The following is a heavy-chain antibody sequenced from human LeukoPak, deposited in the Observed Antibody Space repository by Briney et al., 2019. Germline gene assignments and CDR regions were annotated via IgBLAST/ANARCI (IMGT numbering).Heavy chain of an antibody. D-gene: IGHD2-21*01. CDR1: GGTFSSYA. CDR3: ARVTDCGGDCYDY. J-gene: IGHJ4*02. CDR2: IIPIFGTA. Sequence: ASVKVSCKASGGTFSSYAISWVRQAPGQGLEWMGGIIPIFGTANYAQKFQGRVTITADESTSTAYMELSSLRSVDTAVYYCARVTDCGGDCYDYWGQGTLVTVSS. V-gene: IGHV1-69*01.